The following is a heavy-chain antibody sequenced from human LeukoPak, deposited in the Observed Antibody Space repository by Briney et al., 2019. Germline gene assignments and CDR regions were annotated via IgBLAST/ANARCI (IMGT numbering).Heavy chain of an antibody. V-gene: IGHV3-48*03. CDR3: ARDLGGSGSNFDY. Sequence: GGSLRLSCAASGFTFSSYEMNWVRQAPGKGLEWVSYISSSGSTIYYADSVKGRFTISRDNAKNSLYLQMNSLRAEDTAVYYCARDLGGSGSNFDYWGQGTLVTVSS. J-gene: IGHJ4*02. CDR1: GFTFSSYE. CDR2: ISSSGSTI. D-gene: IGHD3-10*01.